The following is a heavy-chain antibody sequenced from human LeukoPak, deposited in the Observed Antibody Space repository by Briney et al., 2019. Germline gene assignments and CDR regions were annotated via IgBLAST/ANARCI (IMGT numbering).Heavy chain of an antibody. J-gene: IGHJ4*02. Sequence: KTSETLSLTCTVSGGSVSSGSYYWSWIRQPPGKGLEWIGYTYYSGSTNYDPSLKSRVTISVDTSKNQFSLKLSSVTAADTAVYYCARSRDGYNPFDYWGQGTLVTVSS. V-gene: IGHV4-61*01. CDR3: ARSRDGYNPFDY. CDR2: TYYSGST. D-gene: IGHD5-24*01. CDR1: GGSVSSGSYY.